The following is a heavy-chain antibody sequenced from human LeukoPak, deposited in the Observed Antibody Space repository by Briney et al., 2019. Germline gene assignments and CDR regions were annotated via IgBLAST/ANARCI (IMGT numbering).Heavy chain of an antibody. CDR2: IYYSGST. CDR3: ARAIIDCSSTSCYAVHHFDI. Sequence: SETLSLTCTVSGGSISSGGYYWSWIRQHPGKGLEWIGYIYYSGSTYYNPSLKSRVTISVDTSKNQFSLKLSSVTAADTAVYYCARAIIDCSSTSCYAVHHFDIWGQGTMVTVSS. D-gene: IGHD2-2*01. J-gene: IGHJ3*02. V-gene: IGHV4-31*03. CDR1: GGSISSGGYY.